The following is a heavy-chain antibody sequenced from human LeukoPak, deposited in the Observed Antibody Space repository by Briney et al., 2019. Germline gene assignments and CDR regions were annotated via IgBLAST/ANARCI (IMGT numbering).Heavy chain of an antibody. J-gene: IGHJ4*02. V-gene: IGHV3-30*03. CDR1: GFTFSSYG. D-gene: IGHD2-2*01. Sequence: GGSLRLSCAASGFTFSSYGMHWVRQAPGKGLEWVAVISYDGSNKYYADSVKGRFTISRDNSKNTLYLQMNSLRAEDTAVYYCARGGRDCSSTSCYVLNWGQGTLVTVSS. CDR3: ARGGRDCSSTSCYVLN. CDR2: ISYDGSNK.